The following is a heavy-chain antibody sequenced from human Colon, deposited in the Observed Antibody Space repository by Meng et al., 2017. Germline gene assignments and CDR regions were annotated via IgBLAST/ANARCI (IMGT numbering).Heavy chain of an antibody. J-gene: IGHJ5*02. CDR2: IYYSGST. D-gene: IGHD5-12*01. CDR1: CGSVISNSYY. Sequence: VQLQESGSGLFRPSEALSLPCTVPCGSVISNSYYWSWIRQPPGKGLEWIGFIYYSGSTNYNPSLKSRVTISVDTSKNQFSLKVSSVTAADTAVYYCARDSGYDKNWFDPWGQGTLVTVSS. CDR3: ARDSGYDKNWFDP. V-gene: IGHV4-61*01.